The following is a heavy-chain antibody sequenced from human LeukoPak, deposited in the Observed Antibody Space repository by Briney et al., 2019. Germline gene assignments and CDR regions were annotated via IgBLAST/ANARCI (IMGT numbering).Heavy chain of an antibody. D-gene: IGHD2-2*01. CDR2: IYYSGST. J-gene: IGHJ6*02. Sequence: SETLSLTCTVSGGSISSYYWSWIRQPPGKGLEWIGYIYYSGSTNYNPSLKSRVTISVDTSKNQFSLKLSSVTAADTAVYYCARAGSTSYCNSDLDCYYYGMDVWGQGTTVTVSS. CDR3: ARAGSTSYCNSDLDCYYYGMDV. CDR1: GGSISSYY. V-gene: IGHV4-59*01.